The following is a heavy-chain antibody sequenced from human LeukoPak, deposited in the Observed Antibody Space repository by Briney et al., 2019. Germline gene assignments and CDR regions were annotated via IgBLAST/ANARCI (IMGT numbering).Heavy chain of an antibody. CDR2: IRYDGSNK. CDR3: AKEDRWLVGGEY. V-gene: IGHV3-30*02. Sequence: GGSLRLSCAASGFTFSSYGMHWVRQAPGKGLEWVAFIRYDGSNKYYADSVKGRFTISRDNSKNTLYLQMNSLRAEDTAVYYCAKEDRWLVGGEYWGQGTLVTVSS. CDR1: GFTFSSYG. J-gene: IGHJ4*02. D-gene: IGHD6-19*01.